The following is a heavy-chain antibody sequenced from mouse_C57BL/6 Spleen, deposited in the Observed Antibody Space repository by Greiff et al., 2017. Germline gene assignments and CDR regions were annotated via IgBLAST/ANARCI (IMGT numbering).Heavy chain of an antibody. V-gene: IGHV1-26*01. CDR3: ARWGYDYPFAY. Sequence: EVQLQQSGPELVKPGASVKISCKASGYTFTDYYMHWVKQSHGKSLEWIGDINPNNGGTSYNQKFKGKATLTVDKSSSTAYMELRSLTSEDSAVYYCARWGYDYPFAYWGQGTLVTVSA. J-gene: IGHJ3*01. D-gene: IGHD2-4*01. CDR2: INPNNGGT. CDR1: GYTFTDYY.